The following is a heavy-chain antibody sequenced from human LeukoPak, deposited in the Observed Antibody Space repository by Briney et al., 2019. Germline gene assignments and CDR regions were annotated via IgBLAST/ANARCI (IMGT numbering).Heavy chain of an antibody. CDR1: GYTFTSYG. D-gene: IGHD2-2*01. V-gene: IGHV1-18*01. Sequence: EASVKVSCKASGYTFTSYGISWVRQAPGQGLEWMGWISAYNGNTNSAQKFQGRVTMSTDTPTTTAYMEQRSLRSDDTAVYYCARGYCSTTSCYGAFDIWGQGTMVTVSS. CDR3: ARGYCSTTSCYGAFDI. CDR2: ISAYNGNT. J-gene: IGHJ3*02.